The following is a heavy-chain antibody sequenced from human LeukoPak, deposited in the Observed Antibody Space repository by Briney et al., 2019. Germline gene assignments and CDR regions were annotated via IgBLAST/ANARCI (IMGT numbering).Heavy chain of an antibody. CDR3: AKDGGLWVSAHWGDS. J-gene: IGHJ4*02. D-gene: IGHD7-27*01. CDR1: VFTFNSYT. CDR2: ITSSDGNT. V-gene: IGHV3-23*01. Sequence: GGSVTLSCAASVFTFNSYTISWVRHAPGKGLEWVWSITSSDGNTYYADSVKGRFTVSRDNSKNTLFLQMNSLRAEDTAVYYCAKDGGLWVSAHWGDSWGRGTLVTVSS.